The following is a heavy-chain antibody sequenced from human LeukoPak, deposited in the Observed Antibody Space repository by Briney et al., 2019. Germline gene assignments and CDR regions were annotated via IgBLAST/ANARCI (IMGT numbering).Heavy chain of an antibody. D-gene: IGHD3-3*01. V-gene: IGHV4-39*07. CDR3: ARESPVSIWYYYYYMDV. CDR2: IYYSGST. CDR1: GGSISRSSYY. Sequence: SETLSLTCTVSGGSISRSSYYWGWIRQPPGKGLEWIGSIYYSGSTYYNPSLKSRFTISVDTSKNQCSLKLSSVTAADTAVYYCARESPVSIWYYYYYMDVWGKGTTVTISS. J-gene: IGHJ6*03.